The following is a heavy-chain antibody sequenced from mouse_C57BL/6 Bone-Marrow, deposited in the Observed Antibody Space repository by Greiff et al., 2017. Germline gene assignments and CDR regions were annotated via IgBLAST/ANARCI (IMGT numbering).Heavy chain of an antibody. V-gene: IGHV2-2*01. CDR1: GFSLTSYG. J-gene: IGHJ4*01. CDR3: ARKWLRRRRPYYYAMDY. D-gene: IGHD2-2*01. Sequence: QVQLQQSGPGLVQPSQSLSITCTVSGFSLTSYGVHWVRQSPGKGLEWLGVIWSGGSTDYNAAFISRLSISKDNSKSQVFFKMNSLQADDTAIYYCARKWLRRRRPYYYAMDYWGQGTSVTVSS. CDR2: IWSGGST.